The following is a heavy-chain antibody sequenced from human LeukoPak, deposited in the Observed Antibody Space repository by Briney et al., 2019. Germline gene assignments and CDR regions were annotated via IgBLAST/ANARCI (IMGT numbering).Heavy chain of an antibody. J-gene: IGHJ4*02. V-gene: IGHV3-23*01. CDR1: GFTFSSYA. Sequence: PGGSLRLSCAASGFTFSSYAMSWVRQAPGKGLEWVSAISGSGGSTYYADSVKGLFTISRDNSKNTLYLQRNSLSAEDTAVYYCATDYVWGSYRRTGYWGQGTLVTVSS. CDR3: ATDYVWGSYRRTGY. CDR2: ISGSGGST. D-gene: IGHD3-16*02.